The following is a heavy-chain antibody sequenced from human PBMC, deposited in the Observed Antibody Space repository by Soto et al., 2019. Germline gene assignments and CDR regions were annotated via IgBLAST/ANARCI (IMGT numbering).Heavy chain of an antibody. J-gene: IGHJ4*02. V-gene: IGHV6-1*01. Sequence: SQTLSLTCAISGDSVSSNSAAWNWIRQSPSRGLEWLGRTYYRSKWYNDYAVSVKSRITINPDTSKNQYSLQLNSVTPEDTAMYYCARDRSQLIAVAVLLDYWGQGTLVTVSS. CDR2: TYYRSKWYN. CDR1: GDSVSSNSAA. CDR3: ARDRSQLIAVAVLLDY. D-gene: IGHD6-19*01.